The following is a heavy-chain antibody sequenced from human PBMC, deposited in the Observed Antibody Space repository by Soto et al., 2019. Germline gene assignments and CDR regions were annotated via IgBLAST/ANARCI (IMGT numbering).Heavy chain of an antibody. CDR3: AKDNGYFDWLLFY. V-gene: IGHV3-30*18. CDR1: GFTFSSYG. D-gene: IGHD3-9*01. Sequence: QVQLVESGGGVVQPGRSLRLSCAASGFTFSSYGMHWVRQAPGKGLEWVAVISYDGSNKYYADSVKGRFTISRDNSKNTLYLQMNSLRAEDTAVYYCAKDNGYFDWLLFYWGQGTLVTVSS. J-gene: IGHJ4*02. CDR2: ISYDGSNK.